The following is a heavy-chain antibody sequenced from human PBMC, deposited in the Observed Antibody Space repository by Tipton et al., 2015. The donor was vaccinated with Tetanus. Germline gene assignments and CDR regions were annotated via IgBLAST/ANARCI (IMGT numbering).Heavy chain of an antibody. J-gene: IGHJ4*02. CDR1: GFPFGDCA. V-gene: IGHV3-7*01. Sequence: SLRLSCVASGFPFGDCAVHWVRQAPGKGLEWVANIKRDGSEKFYVESVKGRFTISRDNARNSLYLQMNSLRAEDTAVYFCASTASCSYWGKGTLVTVSS. CDR2: IKRDGSEK. D-gene: IGHD3-10*02. CDR3: ASTASCSY.